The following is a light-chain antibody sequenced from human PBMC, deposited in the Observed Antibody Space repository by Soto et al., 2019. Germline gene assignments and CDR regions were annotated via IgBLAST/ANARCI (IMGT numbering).Light chain of an antibody. CDR3: LQDDAYPLT. V-gene: IGKV1-6*01. CDR2: SAS. J-gene: IGKJ4*01. Sequence: AIQMTQSPSSLSASVGDRVTITCRASQDIRHDLGWYQQKPGKAPKLLIYSASTLHSGVPSRFSGTGSGTDFTLTNSNLQPEDFATYYCLQDDAYPLTFGGGTKVEIK. CDR1: QDIRHD.